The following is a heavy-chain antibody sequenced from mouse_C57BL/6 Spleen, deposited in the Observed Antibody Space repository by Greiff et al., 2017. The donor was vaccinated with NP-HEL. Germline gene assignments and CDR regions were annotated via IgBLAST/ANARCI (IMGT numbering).Heavy chain of an antibody. CDR3: ARGSNYSYYFDY. CDR2: IYPRSGNT. Sequence: VQLQQSGAELARPGASVKLSCKASGYTFTSYGISWVKQRTGQGLEWIGEIYPRSGNTYYNEKFKGKATLTADKSSSTAYMELRSLTSEDSAVYFCARGSNYSYYFDYWGQGTTLTVSS. D-gene: IGHD2-5*01. J-gene: IGHJ2*01. V-gene: IGHV1-81*01. CDR1: GYTFTSYG.